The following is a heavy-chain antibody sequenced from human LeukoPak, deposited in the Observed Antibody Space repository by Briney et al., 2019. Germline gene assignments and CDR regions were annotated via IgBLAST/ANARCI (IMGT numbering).Heavy chain of an antibody. Sequence: ASVKVSCKASGYTFTAYYIHCVRRAPGQGLEWMAWIDPRSGATKCTQKFQGRVTVTRDTSITTVYLELNGLTFDDTAVYYCATDNYGTLDYWGQGTLVTVSS. D-gene: IGHD3-10*01. CDR2: IDPRSGAT. V-gene: IGHV1-2*02. J-gene: IGHJ4*02. CDR3: ATDNYGTLDY. CDR1: GYTFTAYY.